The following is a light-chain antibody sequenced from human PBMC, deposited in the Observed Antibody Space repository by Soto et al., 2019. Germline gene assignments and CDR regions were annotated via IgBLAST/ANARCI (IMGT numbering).Light chain of an antibody. J-gene: IGKJ4*01. CDR1: QSVSSY. CDR2: DAS. Sequence: EIVLTQSPATLSLSPGERATLSCRASQSVSSYLAWYQQKPGQAPRLLIYDASNRATGIPARFSGSGSGTDFTLTISSLEPEDFAVYNCQQRSNWPGVTFGGGTKVEIK. CDR3: QQRSNWPGVT. V-gene: IGKV3-11*01.